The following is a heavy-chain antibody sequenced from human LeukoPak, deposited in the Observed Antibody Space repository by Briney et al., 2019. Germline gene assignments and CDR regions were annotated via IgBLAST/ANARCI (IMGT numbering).Heavy chain of an antibody. V-gene: IGHV1-24*01. J-gene: IGHJ3*02. CDR3: ALYCSSTSCYTFDI. CDR2: FDPEDGET. D-gene: IGHD2-2*02. Sequence: ASVKVSCKVSGYTLTELSMHWVRQAPGKGLEWMGGFDPEDGETIYAQKFQGRVTMTEDTSTDTAYMELSSLRSEDTAVYYCALYCSSTSCYTFDIWGQGTMVTVSS. CDR1: GYTLTELS.